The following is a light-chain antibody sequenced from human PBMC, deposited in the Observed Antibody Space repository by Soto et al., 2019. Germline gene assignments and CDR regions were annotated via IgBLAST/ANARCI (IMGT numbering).Light chain of an antibody. Sequence: DIQMTQSPSSLSASVGDRVTIACRASLDISSYLNWYQQKPGRAPKVLIYAASTLQSGVPLRFSGSGSGSAFTLTISSLQPEDFATYYCQESYSSPYTFGQGTKLDI. J-gene: IGKJ2*01. CDR2: AAS. CDR3: QESYSSPYT. V-gene: IGKV1-39*01. CDR1: LDISSY.